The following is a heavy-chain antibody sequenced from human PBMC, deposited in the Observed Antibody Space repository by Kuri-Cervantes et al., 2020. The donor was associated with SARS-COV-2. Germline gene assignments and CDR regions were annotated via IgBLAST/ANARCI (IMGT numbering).Heavy chain of an antibody. V-gene: IGHV3-21*01. CDR3: ARGGITTVRGVPNNWFDP. D-gene: IGHD3-10*01. J-gene: IGHJ5*02. CDR2: ISSSSSYI. Sequence: GESLKISCAASGFTFSSYSMNWVCQAPGKGLEWVSSISSSSSYIYYADSVKGRFTISRDNAKNSLYLQMNSLRAEDTAVYYCARGGITTVRGVPNNWFDPWGQGTLVTVSS. CDR1: GFTFSSYS.